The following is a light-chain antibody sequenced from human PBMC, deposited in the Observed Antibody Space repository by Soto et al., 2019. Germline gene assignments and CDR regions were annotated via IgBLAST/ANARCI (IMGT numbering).Light chain of an antibody. Sequence: EIVLTQSPAILSVSPGGRATLSCRASQSIKTYLAWYQQKAGQPPGLLIYRASTRATGIPARFSGSGSGTEFSLTISSLQSEDFAVYYCQQYNTWPPKYTFGQGTKLEIK. CDR1: QSIKTY. J-gene: IGKJ2*01. CDR2: RAS. V-gene: IGKV3-15*01. CDR3: QQYNTWPPKYT.